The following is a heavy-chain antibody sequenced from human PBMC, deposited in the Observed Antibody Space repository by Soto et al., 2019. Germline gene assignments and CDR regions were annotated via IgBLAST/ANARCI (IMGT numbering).Heavy chain of an antibody. CDR3: ARLCYGSTGCPVLDAFDI. J-gene: IGHJ3*02. V-gene: IGHV1-18*01. CDR2: ISAYNGNT. Sequence: GASVKVSCKASGYTFTSYGISWVQQAPGQGLEWMGWISAYNGNTNYAQKLQGRVTMTTDTSTSTAYMELRSLRSDDTAVYYCARLCYGSTGCPVLDAFDIWGQGTMVTVS. CDR1: GYTFTSYG. D-gene: IGHD2-2*01.